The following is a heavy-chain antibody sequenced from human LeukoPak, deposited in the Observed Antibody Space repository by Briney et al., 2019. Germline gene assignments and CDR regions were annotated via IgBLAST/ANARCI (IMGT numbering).Heavy chain of an antibody. J-gene: IGHJ6*04. V-gene: IGHV3-48*03. Sequence: PGGSLRLSCAASGFTFSSYEMNWVRQAPGKGLEWVSYISSSGSTIYYADSVKGRFTIYRDNAKNSLYLQMNSLRAEDTAVYDCAELGITMIGGVWGKGTTVTISS. CDR1: GFTFSSYE. D-gene: IGHD3-10*02. CDR2: ISSSGSTI. CDR3: AELGITMIGGV.